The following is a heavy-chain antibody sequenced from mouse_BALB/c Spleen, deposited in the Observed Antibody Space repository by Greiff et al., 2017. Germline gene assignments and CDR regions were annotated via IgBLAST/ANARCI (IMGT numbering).Heavy chain of an antibody. CDR1: GFTFSSYA. D-gene: IGHD1-1*01. J-gene: IGHJ2*01. V-gene: IGHV5-6-5*01. CDR3: ARGRDYYGSMDY. Sequence: DVKLVESGGGLVKPGGSLKLSCAASGFTFSSYAMSWVRQTPEKRLEWVASISSGGSTYYPDSVKGRFTISRDNARNILYLQMSSLRSEDTAMYYCARGRDYYGSMDYWGQGTTLTVAA. CDR2: ISSGGST.